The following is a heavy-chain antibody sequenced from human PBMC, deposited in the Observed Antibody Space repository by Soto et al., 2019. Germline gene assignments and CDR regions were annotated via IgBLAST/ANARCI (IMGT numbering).Heavy chain of an antibody. J-gene: IGHJ6*02. CDR3: PREKTDYGMDV. CDR1: GYTFTSYD. CDR2: MNPNSGNT. Sequence: QVQLVQSGAEAKKPGASVKVSCKGSGYTFTSYDINWVRQATGQGLEWMGWMNPNSGNTGYAQKFQGRVTMTRNTSISTAYMELRSLRSEDTAVYYCPREKTDYGMDVWGQGTTVTVSS. V-gene: IGHV1-8*01.